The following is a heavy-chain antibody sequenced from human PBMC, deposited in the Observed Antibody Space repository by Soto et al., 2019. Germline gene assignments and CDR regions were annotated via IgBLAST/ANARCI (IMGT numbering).Heavy chain of an antibody. V-gene: IGHV1-3*01. Sequence: QVQLVQSGAEVKEPGASVKVSCKASGYTFTSYAMHWVRQAPGQRLEWMGWINAGNGNTKYSQKFQGRVTITRDTSASTAYMELSSLRSEDTAVYYCARGVVPAAKQYYYYYMDVWGKGTTVTVSS. CDR1: GYTFTSYA. J-gene: IGHJ6*03. CDR3: ARGVVPAAKQYYYYYMDV. D-gene: IGHD2-2*01. CDR2: INAGNGNT.